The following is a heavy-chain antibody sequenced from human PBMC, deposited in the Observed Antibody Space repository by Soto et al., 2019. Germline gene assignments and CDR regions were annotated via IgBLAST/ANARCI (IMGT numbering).Heavy chain of an antibody. D-gene: IGHD5-18*01. V-gene: IGHV4-4*02. J-gene: IGHJ6*02. CDR3: ARAWPSVDSYGSGVMDV. CDR2: IYHSGST. Sequence: QVQLQESSPGLVKPSGTLSVTCAVSGGSISSSNWWNWVRQPPGKGLEWIGEIYHSGSTNYNPSLRSRVTISLDKSKNQFSLRVKYVTAADTAEYYCARAWPSVDSYGSGVMDVWGQGTTVTVSS. CDR1: GGSISSSNW.